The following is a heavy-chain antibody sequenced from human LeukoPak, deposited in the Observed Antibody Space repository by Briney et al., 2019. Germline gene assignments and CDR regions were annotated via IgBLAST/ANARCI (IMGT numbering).Heavy chain of an antibody. D-gene: IGHD5-24*01. CDR3: AREGTRDGYN. V-gene: IGHV1-69*13. CDR1: GYTFTSYD. J-gene: IGHJ4*02. Sequence: ASVKVSCKASGYTFTSYDINWVRQATGQGLEWMGGIIPIFGTANYAQKFQGRVTITADESTSTAYMELSSLRSEDTAVYYCAREGTRDGYNWGQGTLVTVSS. CDR2: IIPIFGTA.